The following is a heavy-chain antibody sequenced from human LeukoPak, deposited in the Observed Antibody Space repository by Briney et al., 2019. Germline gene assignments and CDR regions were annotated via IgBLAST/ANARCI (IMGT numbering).Heavy chain of an antibody. V-gene: IGHV1-69*04. Sequence: ASVKVSCKASGGTFSSYAISWVRQAPGQGLEWMGRIIPILGIANYAQKFQGRVTMTTDTSTSTAYMDLGSLRSDDTAVYYCARGSPFDSWGQGTLVTVSS. J-gene: IGHJ4*02. CDR2: IIPILGIA. CDR1: GGTFSSYA. CDR3: ARGSPFDS.